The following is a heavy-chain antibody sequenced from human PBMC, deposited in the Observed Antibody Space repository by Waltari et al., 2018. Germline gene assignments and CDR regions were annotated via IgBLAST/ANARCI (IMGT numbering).Heavy chain of an antibody. D-gene: IGHD3-3*01. V-gene: IGHV3-48*04. CDR1: GFAFSTYN. Sequence: EVQLVESGGGLVQPGGSLRLSCVGSGFAFSTYNMNWVRQAPGKGLEWISHISTSSSTIYYADIVKGRFTVSRDNAKNSVYLQMNSLRAEDTAVYYCARVEWSAAAFDYWGQGSLVTVST. J-gene: IGHJ4*02. CDR3: ARVEWSAAAFDY. CDR2: ISTSSSTI.